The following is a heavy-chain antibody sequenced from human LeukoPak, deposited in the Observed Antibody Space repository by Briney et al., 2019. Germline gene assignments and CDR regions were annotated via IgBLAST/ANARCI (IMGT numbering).Heavy chain of an antibody. V-gene: IGHV3-11*01. J-gene: IGHJ6*02. CDR1: GFTFSDYY. CDR3: AKLRELVTYYYYYGLDV. Sequence: PGGSLRLSCAASGFTFSDYYMSWIRQAPGKGLEWVSYISSSGSTIYYADSVKGRFTISRDNAKNSLYLQMNSLRAEDTAVYYCAKLRELVTYYYYYGLDVWGQGTTVTVSS. CDR2: ISSSGSTI. D-gene: IGHD1-1*01.